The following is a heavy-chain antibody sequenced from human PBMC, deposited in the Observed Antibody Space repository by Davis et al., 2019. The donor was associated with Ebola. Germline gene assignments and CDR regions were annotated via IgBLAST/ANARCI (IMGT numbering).Heavy chain of an antibody. CDR2: ISSSSSTI. CDR3: ARIVVVPAAIRRSYWYFDL. D-gene: IGHD2-2*02. CDR1: GFTFSSYS. J-gene: IGHJ2*01. Sequence: PGGSLRLSCAASGFTFSSYSMNWVRQAPGKGLEWVSYISSSSSTIYYADSVKGRFTISRDNAKNSLYLQMNSLRDEDTAVYYCARIVVVPAAIRRSYWYFDLWGRGTLVTVSS. V-gene: IGHV3-48*02.